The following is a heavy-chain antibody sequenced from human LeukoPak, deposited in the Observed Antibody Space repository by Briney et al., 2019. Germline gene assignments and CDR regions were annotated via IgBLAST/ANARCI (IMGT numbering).Heavy chain of an antibody. V-gene: IGHV4-59*11. Sequence: SETLSLSCAVSDDSFSSHYWTWIRQPPGKGLEWIGYISYIGSTNYNPSLKSRVTISIDTSKKQFSLKLRSVTAADTAVYYCARDLVTVTKGFDIWGQGTMVSVSS. CDR2: ISYIGST. J-gene: IGHJ3*02. CDR1: DDSFSSHY. CDR3: ARDLVTVTKGFDI. D-gene: IGHD4-17*01.